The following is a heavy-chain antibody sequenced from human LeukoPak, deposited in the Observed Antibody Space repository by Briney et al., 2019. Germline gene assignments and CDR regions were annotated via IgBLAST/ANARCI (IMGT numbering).Heavy chain of an antibody. V-gene: IGHV3-21*01. J-gene: IGHJ6*02. Sequence: GGSLRLSCAASGFTFSSYAMSWVRQAPGKGLEWVSSISSSSSYIYYADSVKGRFTISRDNAKNSLYLQMNSLRAEDTAVYYCAREGGYRYGMDVWSQGTTVTVSS. CDR2: ISSSSSYI. CDR3: AREGGYRYGMDV. D-gene: IGHD5-18*01. CDR1: GFTFSSYA.